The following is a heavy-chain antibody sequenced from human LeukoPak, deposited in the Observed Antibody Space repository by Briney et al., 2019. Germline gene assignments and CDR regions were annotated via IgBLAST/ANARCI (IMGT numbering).Heavy chain of an antibody. Sequence: GGSLRLSCAASGFTFSESWMTWVRQVPGQGLEWVAHINHEGGGIQYVDSVKGRFTISRDNAKGLVYLQMNSLRAEDTAIYHCATYINWVAGDVWGQGTTVIVSS. CDR2: INHEGGGI. D-gene: IGHD1-1*01. CDR3: ATYINWVAGDV. J-gene: IGHJ6*02. CDR1: GFTFSESW. V-gene: IGHV3-7*01.